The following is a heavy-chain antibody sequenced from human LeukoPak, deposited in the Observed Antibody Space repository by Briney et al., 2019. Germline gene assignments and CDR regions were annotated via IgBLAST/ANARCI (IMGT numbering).Heavy chain of an antibody. V-gene: IGHV4-59*01. CDR3: ARAVTSIPYYFDS. Sequence: PSETLSLTCTVSGGSINNYFWSWIWQPPGKGLEWIGYIYYSGSTNYNPSLKSRVTISVDTSKNQFSLKLNSVTAADTAVYSCARAVTSIPYYFDSWGQRAIVTVSS. CDR1: GGSINNYF. D-gene: IGHD2-21*02. CDR2: IYYSGST. J-gene: IGHJ4*02.